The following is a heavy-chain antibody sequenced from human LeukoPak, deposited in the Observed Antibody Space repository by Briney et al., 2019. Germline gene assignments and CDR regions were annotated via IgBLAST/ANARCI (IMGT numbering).Heavy chain of an antibody. D-gene: IGHD3-10*01. Sequence: PSETLSLTCTVFGGSISSYYWSWIRQPAGKGLEWIGRIYTSGSTNYNPSLKSRVTISVDTSKNQFSLKLSSVTAADTAVYYCARRSMVRGVIPSWFDPWGQGTLVTVSS. CDR3: ARRSMVRGVIPSWFDP. J-gene: IGHJ5*02. V-gene: IGHV4-4*07. CDR2: IYTSGST. CDR1: GGSISSYY.